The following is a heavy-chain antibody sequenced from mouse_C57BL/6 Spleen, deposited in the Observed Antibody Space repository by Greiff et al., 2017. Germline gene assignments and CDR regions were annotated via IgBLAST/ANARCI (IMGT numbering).Heavy chain of an antibody. D-gene: IGHD2-5*01. J-gene: IGHJ1*03. CDR1: GYTFTDYN. CDR2: INPNNGGT. CDR3: AISYSNNGYFDV. Sequence: EVQLQQSGPELVKPGASVKIPCKASGYTFTDYNMDWVKQSHGKSLEWIGDINPNNGGTFYNQKFKGKATLTVDKSSSTAYMELRSLTSEDTAVYYCAISYSNNGYFDVWGTGTTVTVSS. V-gene: IGHV1-18*01.